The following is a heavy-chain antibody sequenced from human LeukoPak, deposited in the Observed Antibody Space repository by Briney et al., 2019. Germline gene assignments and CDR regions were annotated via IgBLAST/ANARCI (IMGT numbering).Heavy chain of an antibody. CDR2: ISGSGGST. D-gene: IGHD4-17*01. J-gene: IGHJ3*01. Sequence: AGSLRLSCAASGFTFSSYAMSWVRQAPGKGLEWVSAISGSGGSTYYADSVKGRFTISRDNSKNTLYLQMNSLRAEDTAVYYCAKVGYPTVTTGAVSWGQGTMVTDCS. CDR1: GFTFSSYA. CDR3: AKVGYPTVTTGAVS. V-gene: IGHV3-23*01.